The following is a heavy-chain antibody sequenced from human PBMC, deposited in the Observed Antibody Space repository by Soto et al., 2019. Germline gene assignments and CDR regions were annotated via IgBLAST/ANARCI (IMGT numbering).Heavy chain of an antibody. V-gene: IGHV4-59*01. D-gene: IGHD5-18*01. CDR1: GGSISSYY. CDR3: TKDSGYTWGAFDI. Sequence: QVQLQESGPGLVKPSETLSLTCTVSGGSISSYYWSWIRQPPGKGLEWIGYIYYSGTTSYNPSLKSRVTISLDTSKNQFSLNLSSVTAADTAFYYCTKDSGYTWGAFDIWGQGTMVTVSS. CDR2: IYYSGTT. J-gene: IGHJ3*02.